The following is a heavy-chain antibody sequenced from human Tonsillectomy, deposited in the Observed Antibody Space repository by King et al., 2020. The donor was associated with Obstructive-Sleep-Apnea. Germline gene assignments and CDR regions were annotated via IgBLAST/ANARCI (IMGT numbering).Heavy chain of an antibody. CDR1: GFTFSNAW. V-gene: IGHV3-15*01. D-gene: IGHD3-10*01. Sequence: VQLVESGGGLVKPGGSLRLSCAASGFTFSNAWMNWVRQAPGKGLEWVGRIKTKTEGGTTDYAAPVKGRFTISRDDSKTTLYLQMNSLKIEDTAVYYCTTGYYHSGSRQDYWGQGTLVTVSS. CDR2: IKTKTEGGTT. J-gene: IGHJ4*02. CDR3: TTGYYHSGSRQDY.